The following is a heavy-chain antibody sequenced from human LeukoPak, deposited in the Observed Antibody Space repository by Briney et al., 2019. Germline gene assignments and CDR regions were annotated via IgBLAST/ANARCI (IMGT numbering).Heavy chain of an antibody. V-gene: IGHV4-4*07. CDR3: ARDGGAVAGTYYYYGMDV. CDR2: IYTSGST. Sequence: PSETLSLTCTVSGGSISSHYWSWIRQPAGKGLEWIGRIYTSGSTNYNPSLKSRVTMSVDTSKNQFSLKLSSVTAADTAVYYCARDGGAVAGTYYYYGMDVWGQGTTVTVSS. D-gene: IGHD6-19*01. J-gene: IGHJ6*02. CDR1: GGSISSHY.